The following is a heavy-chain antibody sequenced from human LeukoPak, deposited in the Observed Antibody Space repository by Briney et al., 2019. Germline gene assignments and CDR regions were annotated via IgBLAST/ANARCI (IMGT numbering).Heavy chain of an antibody. CDR2: IRSKAYGGTT. CDR1: GFTFGDYA. Sequence: GGSLRLSCTASGFTFGDYAMSWFRQAPGKGLEWVGFIRSKAYGGTTEYAASVKGRLTISRDDSKSIAYLQMNSLKTEDTAVYYCNVAVAGTGDYWGQGTLVTVSS. V-gene: IGHV3-49*03. J-gene: IGHJ4*02. D-gene: IGHD6-19*01. CDR3: NVAVAGTGDY.